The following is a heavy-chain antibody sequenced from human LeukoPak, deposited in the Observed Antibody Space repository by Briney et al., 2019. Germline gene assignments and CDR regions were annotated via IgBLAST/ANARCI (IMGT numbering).Heavy chain of an antibody. J-gene: IGHJ4*02. CDR3: ASGVAPVDIVATNHGAQIVYSSGWVLVY. Sequence: GGSLRLSCAASGFTFSSYAMSWVRQAPGKGLEWVSAISGSGGSTYYADSVKGRFTISRDNSKNTLYLQMNSLRAEDTAVYYCASGVAPVDIVATNHGAQIVYSSGWVLVYWGQGTLVTVSS. CDR1: GFTFSSYA. D-gene: IGHD5-12*01. V-gene: IGHV3-23*01. CDR2: ISGSGGST.